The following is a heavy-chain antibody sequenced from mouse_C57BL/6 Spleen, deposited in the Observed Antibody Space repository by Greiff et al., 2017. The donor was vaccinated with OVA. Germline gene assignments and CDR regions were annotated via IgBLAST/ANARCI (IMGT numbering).Heavy chain of an antibody. CDR3: ARRGGDGYLAY. V-gene: IGHV1-85*01. CDR1: GYTFTSYD. J-gene: IGHJ3*01. D-gene: IGHD2-3*01. CDR2: IYPRDGST. Sequence: VQRVESGPELVKPGASVKLSCKASGYTFTSYDINWVKQRPGQGLEWIGWIYPRDGSTKYNEKFKGKATLTVDTSSSTAYMELHSLTSEDSAVYFCARRGGDGYLAYWGQGTLVTVSA.